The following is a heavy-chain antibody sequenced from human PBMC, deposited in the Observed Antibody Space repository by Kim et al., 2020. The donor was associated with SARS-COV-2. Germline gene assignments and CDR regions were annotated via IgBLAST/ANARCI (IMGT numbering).Heavy chain of an antibody. Sequence: SVKVSCKASGGTFSSYAISWVRQAPGQGLEWMGGIIPIFGTANYAQKFQGRVTITADESTSTAYMELSSLRSEDTAVYYCASRQWFGQLDYYDGMDVWGQGTTVTVSS. CDR3: ASRQWFGQLDYYDGMDV. CDR1: GGTFSSYA. V-gene: IGHV1-69*13. D-gene: IGHD3-10*01. J-gene: IGHJ6*02. CDR2: IIPIFGTA.